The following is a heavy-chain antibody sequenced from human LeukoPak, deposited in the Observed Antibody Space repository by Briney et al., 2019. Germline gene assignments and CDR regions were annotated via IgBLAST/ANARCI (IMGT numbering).Heavy chain of an antibody. D-gene: IGHD6-19*01. J-gene: IGHJ4*02. Sequence: SGGSLRLSCAASGFAFSSYDMHWVRQAPGKGLECISFISGDGTTTYYRDSVRGRFTISRDNSKNSLYLQLESLRADDTALYFCATSHGWSPDHWGQGTLVTVSS. CDR1: GFAFSSYD. CDR2: ISGDGTTT. CDR3: ATSHGWSPDH. V-gene: IGHV3-43*02.